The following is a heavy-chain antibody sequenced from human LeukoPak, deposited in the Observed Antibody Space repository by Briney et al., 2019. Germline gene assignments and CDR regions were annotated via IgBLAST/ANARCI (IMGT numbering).Heavy chain of an antibody. CDR3: ARTSSGWYQRGSGPFDY. J-gene: IGHJ4*02. V-gene: IGHV3-33*01. Sequence: PGGSLRLSCAAPGFTFSSYGMHWVRQAPGKGLEWVAVIWYDGSNKYYADSVKGRFTISRDNSKNTLYLQMNGLRAEDTAVYYCARTSSGWYQRGSGPFDYWGQGTLVTVSS. CDR1: GFTFSSYG. CDR2: IWYDGSNK. D-gene: IGHD6-19*01.